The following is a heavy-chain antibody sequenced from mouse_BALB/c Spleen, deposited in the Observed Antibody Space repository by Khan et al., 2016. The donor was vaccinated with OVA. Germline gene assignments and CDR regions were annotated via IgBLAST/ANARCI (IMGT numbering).Heavy chain of an antibody. CDR2: ISSGGDYT. J-gene: IGHJ3*01. CDR3: LNHLTGSVAY. Sequence: EVQLVESGGDLVKPGGSLKLSCAASGFTFSSYSMSWVRQTPDKRLEWVASISSGGDYTYYPDSVKGRFTISRDNAKNTLYLQMSDLKSEDTAMYYCLNHLTGSVAYWGQGTLVTVSA. CDR1: GFTFSSYS. V-gene: IGHV5-6*01.